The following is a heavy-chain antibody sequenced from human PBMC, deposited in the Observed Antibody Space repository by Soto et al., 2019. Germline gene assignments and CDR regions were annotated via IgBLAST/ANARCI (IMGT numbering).Heavy chain of an antibody. J-gene: IGHJ6*02. Sequence: ASVKVSCKASGYTFTNYDINWVRQATGQGLEWMGWISAYNGNTNYAQKLQGRVTMTTDTSTSTAYMELRSLRSDDTAVYYCARKKSSSGYYGMDVWGQGTTVTV. CDR1: GYTFTNYD. D-gene: IGHD6-19*01. CDR2: ISAYNGNT. V-gene: IGHV1-18*01. CDR3: ARKKSSSGYYGMDV.